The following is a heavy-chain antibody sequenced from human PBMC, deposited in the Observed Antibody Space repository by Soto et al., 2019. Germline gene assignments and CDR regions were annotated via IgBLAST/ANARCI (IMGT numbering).Heavy chain of an antibody. CDR2: IYYSGST. D-gene: IGHD7-27*01. Sequence: PSETLSLTCTVSGGSTSSGDYYWSWIRQPPGKGLEWIGHIYYSGSTYYNPSLKSRVIISIDTSKNQFSLKLSSVTAADTAVYYCARVPNWGSAYYYGMDVWGQGTRVTVSS. CDR1: GGSTSSGDYY. V-gene: IGHV4-30-4*01. J-gene: IGHJ6*02. CDR3: ARVPNWGSAYYYGMDV.